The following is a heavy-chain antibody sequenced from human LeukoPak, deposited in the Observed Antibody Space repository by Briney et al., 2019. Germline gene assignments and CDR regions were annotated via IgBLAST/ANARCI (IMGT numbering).Heavy chain of an antibody. CDR3: ARATSGYYFDF. D-gene: IGHD3-22*01. V-gene: IGHV4-59*01. CDR2: VSYSGST. Sequence: SETLSLTCTVSGGSISSYYWNWIRQPPGKGLEWIGYVSYSGSTNYNPSLKSRVTMSVDKSKNQCSLKLTSVTAADTAVYFCARATSGYYFDFWDQGTLVTVSS. CDR1: GGSISSYY. J-gene: IGHJ4*02.